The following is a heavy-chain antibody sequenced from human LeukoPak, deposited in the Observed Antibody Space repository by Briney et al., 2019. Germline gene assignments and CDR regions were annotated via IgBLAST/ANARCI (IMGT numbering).Heavy chain of an antibody. CDR1: GYTFTSYD. D-gene: IGHD6-19*01. Sequence: GASVKVSCKASGYTFTSYDINWVRQATGQGLEWMGWMNPNSGNTGYAQKFQGRVTITRNTSISTAYMELSSLRSEDTAVYYCVSPPNSSGLGRDYWGQGTMVTVSS. CDR3: VSPPNSSGLGRDY. J-gene: IGHJ4*02. V-gene: IGHV1-8*03. CDR2: MNPNSGNT.